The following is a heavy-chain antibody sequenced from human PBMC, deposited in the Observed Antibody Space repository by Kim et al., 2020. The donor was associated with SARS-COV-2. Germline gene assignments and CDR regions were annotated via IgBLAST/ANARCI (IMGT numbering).Heavy chain of an antibody. CDR3: ARVRRYYDSSGYYSLGY. Sequence: GGSLRLSCAASGFTFSSYSMNWVRQAPGKGLEWVSSISSSSSYIYYADSVKGRFTISRDNAKNSLYLQMNSLRAEDTAVYYCARVRRYYDSSGYYSLGYCGQVTLVTVSS. J-gene: IGHJ4*02. V-gene: IGHV3-21*01. CDR1: GFTFSSYS. CDR2: ISSSSSYI. D-gene: IGHD3-22*01.